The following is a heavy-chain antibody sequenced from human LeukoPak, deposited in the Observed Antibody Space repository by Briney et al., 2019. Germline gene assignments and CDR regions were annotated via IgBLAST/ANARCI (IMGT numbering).Heavy chain of an antibody. V-gene: IGHV3-48*03. J-gene: IGHJ4*02. CDR3: ARDISLGAYFDY. CDR1: GFTFSSYA. Sequence: GGSLRLSCAASGFTFSSYAMSWVRQTPGKGLEWVSYISSSGSTIYYADSVKGRFTISRDNAKNSLYLQMNSLRAEDTAVYYCARDISLGAYFDYWGQGTLVTVSS. CDR2: ISSSGSTI.